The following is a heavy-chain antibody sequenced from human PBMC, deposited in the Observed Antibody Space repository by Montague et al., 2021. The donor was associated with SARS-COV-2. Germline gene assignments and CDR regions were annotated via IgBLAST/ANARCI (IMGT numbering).Heavy chain of an antibody. CDR2: TSYSGFT. D-gene: IGHD3-9*01. J-gene: IGHJ6*02. Sequence: SETLSLTCAVYGGSFSNYFWSWIRQSPGKGLEWIGETSYSGFTNFNPSLKSRVTISIDTSKKQFSLKLTSVTAADTALYFCARTTYFDLASIYYYVMDVWGQGTTVTVSS. CDR3: ARTTYFDLASIYYYVMDV. V-gene: IGHV4-34*01. CDR1: GGSFSNYF.